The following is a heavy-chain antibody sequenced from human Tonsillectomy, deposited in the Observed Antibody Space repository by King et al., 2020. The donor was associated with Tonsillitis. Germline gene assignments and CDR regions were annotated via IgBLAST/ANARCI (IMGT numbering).Heavy chain of an antibody. Sequence: VQLQESGPGLVKPSQTLSLTCTVSDDSISSAIYYWSWIRQGPGGGLEWIGYILRRGTTYYNTSLRSRVTISLDTSRNQFSLKLDSVTAADTAVYYCARGDFAWPQRYAPLGRWGQGTLIAVSS. V-gene: IGHV4-31*03. J-gene: IGHJ4*02. CDR1: DDSISSAIYY. CDR3: ARGDFAWPQRYAPLGR. CDR2: ILRRGTT. D-gene: IGHD3-9*01.